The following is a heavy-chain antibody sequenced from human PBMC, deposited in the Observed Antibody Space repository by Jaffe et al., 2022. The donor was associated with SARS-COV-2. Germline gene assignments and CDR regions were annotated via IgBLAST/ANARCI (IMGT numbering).Heavy chain of an antibody. CDR3: ARGSSNSWFGLWYFDY. V-gene: IGHV3-30*04. Sequence: QVQLVESGGGMVQPGRSLRLSCAASGFTFSSYPMHWVRQAPGKGLEWVAVTSFDVGNNYYASSVKGRFTISRDISKTTVYLHMNSLRAEDTAVYYCARGSSNSWFGLWYFDYWGQGTLVTVSS. CDR2: TSFDVGNN. D-gene: IGHD6-13*01. CDR1: GFTFSSYP. J-gene: IGHJ4*02.